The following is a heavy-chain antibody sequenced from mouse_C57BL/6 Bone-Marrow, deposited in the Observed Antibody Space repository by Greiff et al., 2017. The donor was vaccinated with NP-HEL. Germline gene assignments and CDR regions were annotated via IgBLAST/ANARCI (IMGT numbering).Heavy chain of an antibody. CDR2: ISSGGSYT. Sequence: EVHLVESGGDLVKPGGSLKLSCAASGFTFSSYGMSWVRQTPDKRLEWVATISSGGSYTYYPDSVKGRFTISRDNAKNPLYLQMSSLKSEDTAMYYCARTPYDYVPLFDYWGQGTTLTVSS. CDR1: GFTFSSYG. V-gene: IGHV5-6*01. D-gene: IGHD2-4*01. CDR3: ARTPYDYVPLFDY. J-gene: IGHJ2*01.